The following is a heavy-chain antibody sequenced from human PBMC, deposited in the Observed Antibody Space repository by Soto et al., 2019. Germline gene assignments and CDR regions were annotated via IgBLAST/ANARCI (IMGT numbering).Heavy chain of an antibody. V-gene: IGHV4-59*01. Sequence: QVQLQESGPGLVKPSETLSLTCTVSGGSTRNYFWSWIRQPPGKGLEWIGCIYYSGTTNYNSSLKSRVTISLDTSKNQFSLRLRSVTAADTAVYYCARYVNPYDTAVWFYPWGQGTLGSVSS. CDR2: IYYSGTT. CDR3: ARYVNPYDTAVWFYP. CDR1: GGSTRNYF. D-gene: IGHD3-9*01. J-gene: IGHJ5*02.